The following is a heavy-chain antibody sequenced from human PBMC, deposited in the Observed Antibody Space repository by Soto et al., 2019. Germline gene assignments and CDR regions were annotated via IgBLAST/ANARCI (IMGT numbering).Heavy chain of an antibody. CDR1: GVSLTSTSYY. Sequence: QLQLQESGPGLVKPSETLSLTCTVSGVSLTSTSYYCGWIRQPPGKGLEWITTLYYNGASYYNPSRENRVTMSVDISKNQFSRRLSSVTAADPAKYYCAFIRYSDSFDVWGQGTTVIVSS. CDR3: AFIRYSDSFDV. V-gene: IGHV4-39*01. CDR2: LYYNGAS. D-gene: IGHD2-15*01. J-gene: IGHJ3*01.